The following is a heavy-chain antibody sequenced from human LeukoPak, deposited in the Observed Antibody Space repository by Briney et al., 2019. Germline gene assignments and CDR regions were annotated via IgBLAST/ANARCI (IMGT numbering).Heavy chain of an antibody. CDR1: GFTFSSYA. D-gene: IGHD2-2*01. CDR3: VKSQGFRRFHSTNFDY. J-gene: IGHJ4*02. CDR2: ISSNGGST. Sequence: GGSLRLSCSASGFTFSSYAMHWVRQAPGKGLEYVSAISSNGGSTYYADSVKGRFTSSRDNSKNTLYLQISSLRAEDTAVYYCVKSQGFRRFHSTNFDYWGQGTLVTVSS. V-gene: IGHV3-64D*06.